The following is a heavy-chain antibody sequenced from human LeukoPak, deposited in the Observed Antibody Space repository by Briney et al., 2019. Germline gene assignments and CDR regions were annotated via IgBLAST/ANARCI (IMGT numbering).Heavy chain of an antibody. CDR3: ARDTQVVLLWFGEIDY. CDR2: ISGTGSAT. V-gene: IGHV3-23*01. D-gene: IGHD3-10*01. J-gene: IGHJ4*02. CDR1: GFTLSDYA. Sequence: GGSLRLSCATSGFTLSDYAMSWVRQAPGKGLEWVSVISGTGSATYYADSVKGRFTISRDNSKNTLYLQMNSLRAEDTAVYYCARDTQVVLLWFGEIDYWGQGTLVTVSS.